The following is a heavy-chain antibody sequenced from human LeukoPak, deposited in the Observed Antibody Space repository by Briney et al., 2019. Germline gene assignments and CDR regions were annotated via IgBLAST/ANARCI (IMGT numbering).Heavy chain of an antibody. J-gene: IGHJ4*02. CDR1: GFTFSRFG. CDR3: AQKGGADY. Sequence: GGSLRLSCAASGFTFSRFGMNWVRQAPGKGLEWDSYISSSSSSIYYADSVKGRFTISRDNAKNSLYLQVNSLRDDDTAVYYCAQKGGADYWGQGTLVTVSS. D-gene: IGHD2-15*01. V-gene: IGHV3-48*02. CDR2: ISSSSSSI.